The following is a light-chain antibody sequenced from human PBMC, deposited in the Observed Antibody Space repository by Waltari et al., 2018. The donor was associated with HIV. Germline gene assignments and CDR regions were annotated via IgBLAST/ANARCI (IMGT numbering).Light chain of an antibody. CDR3: QQHNAWPLT. CDR1: QSAGSH. Sequence: EIVMTQSPATLPVSPGERATPSCRASQSAGSHLAWYQQRPGQAPRLLIYEASTRATGVPARFSGSGSGTEFTLTISSLQSEDFAVYYCQQHNAWPLTFGGGTKVEI. V-gene: IGKV3-15*01. CDR2: EAS. J-gene: IGKJ4*01.